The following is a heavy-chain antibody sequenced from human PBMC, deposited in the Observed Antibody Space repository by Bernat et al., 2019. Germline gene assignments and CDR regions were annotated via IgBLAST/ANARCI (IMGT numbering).Heavy chain of an antibody. CDR1: GGSISSGGYY. V-gene: IGHV4-31*03. CDR2: IYYSGST. J-gene: IGHJ4*02. D-gene: IGHD3-9*01. Sequence: QVQLQELGPGLVKPSQTLSLTCTVSGGSISSGGYYWSWIRQHPGKGLEWIGYIYYSGSTYYNPSLKSRVTISVDTSKNQFSLKLSSVTAADTAVYYCARAGDYDILTGYPINYYFDYWGQGTLVTVSS. CDR3: ARAGDYDILTGYPINYYFDY.